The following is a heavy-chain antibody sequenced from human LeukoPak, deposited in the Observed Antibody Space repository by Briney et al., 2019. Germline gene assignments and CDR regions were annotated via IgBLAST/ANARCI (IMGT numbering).Heavy chain of an antibody. J-gene: IGHJ5*02. CDR2: INTNTGNP. V-gene: IGHV7-4-1*02. CDR3: ARSIRGSVVTPKNWFDP. D-gene: IGHD4-23*01. CDR1: GYTFTSYA. Sequence: ASVKVSCKASGYTFTSYAMIWVRQAPGQGLEWMGWINTNTGNPTYAQGFTGRFVFSLDTSVSTAYLQISSLKAEDTAVYYCARSIRGSVVTPKNWFDPWGQGTLVTVSS.